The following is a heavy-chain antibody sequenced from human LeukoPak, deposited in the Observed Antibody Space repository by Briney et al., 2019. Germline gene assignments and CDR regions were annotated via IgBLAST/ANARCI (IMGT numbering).Heavy chain of an antibody. CDR3: ATFPIGYCSSTSCPYYFDY. CDR1: GYTLTELS. D-gene: IGHD2-2*03. Sequence: ASVKVSCKVSGYTLTELSVHWVRQAPGKGLEWMGGFDPEDGETIYAQKFQGRVTMTEDTSTDTAYMELSSLRSEDTAVYYCATFPIGYCSSTSCPYYFDYWGQGTLVTVSS. J-gene: IGHJ4*02. CDR2: FDPEDGET. V-gene: IGHV1-24*01.